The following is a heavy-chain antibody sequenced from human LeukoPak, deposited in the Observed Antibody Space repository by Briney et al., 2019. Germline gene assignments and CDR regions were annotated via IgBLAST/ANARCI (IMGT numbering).Heavy chain of an antibody. CDR3: ARVFGRQLPDY. CDR1: GYTFTSYY. J-gene: IGHJ4*02. V-gene: IGHV1-46*01. Sequence: GASVKVSCKASGYTFTSYYMHWVRQAPGQGLEWMGIINPSGGSTSYAQKFQGRVTMTRDMSTSTVYMELSSLRSEDTAVYYCARVFGRQLPDYWGQGTLVTVSS. CDR2: INPSGGST. D-gene: IGHD1-26*01.